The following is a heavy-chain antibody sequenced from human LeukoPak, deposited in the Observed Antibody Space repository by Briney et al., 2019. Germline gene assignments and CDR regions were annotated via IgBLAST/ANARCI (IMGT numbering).Heavy chain of an antibody. Sequence: SETLSLTCTVSGGSISGSSSYWGWIRQPPGKGLEWIGSIYYSGSTYYNPSLKSRVTISVDTSKNQFSLKLNSVTAADTAVYYCARRRTDSSGYYNWFDPWGQGPLVTVSS. V-gene: IGHV4-39*01. CDR1: GGSISGSSSY. J-gene: IGHJ5*02. CDR3: ARRRTDSSGYYNWFDP. D-gene: IGHD3-22*01. CDR2: IYYSGST.